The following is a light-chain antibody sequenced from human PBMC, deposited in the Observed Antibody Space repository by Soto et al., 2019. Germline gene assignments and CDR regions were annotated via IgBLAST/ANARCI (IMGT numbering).Light chain of an antibody. CDR2: DNN. J-gene: IGLJ1*01. CDR1: SSNIGINA. CDR3: AAWDESLDGLC. V-gene: IGLV1-44*01. Sequence: QSVLTQPPSASGTPGQRVTISCSGSSSNIGINAVNWYQQLPGTAPKLVIYDNNQRPSGVPDRFSGSKSGISASLAISGPQAGGEAGYSRAAWDESLDGLCFRTGAQV.